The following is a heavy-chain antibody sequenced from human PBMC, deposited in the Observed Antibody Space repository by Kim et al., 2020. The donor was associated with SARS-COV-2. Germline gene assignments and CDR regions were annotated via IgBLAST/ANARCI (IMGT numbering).Heavy chain of an antibody. V-gene: IGHV3-53*01. D-gene: IGHD6-6*01. CDR3: ARDRGIAARRGSYYYYGMDV. CDR2: IYSGGST. J-gene: IGHJ6*02. Sequence: GGSLRLSCAASGFTVSSNYMSWVRQAPGKGLEWVSVIYSGGSTYYADSVKGRFTISRDNSKNTLYLQMNSLRAEDTAVYYCARDRGIAARRGSYYYYGMDVWGQGTTVTVSS. CDR1: GFTVSSNY.